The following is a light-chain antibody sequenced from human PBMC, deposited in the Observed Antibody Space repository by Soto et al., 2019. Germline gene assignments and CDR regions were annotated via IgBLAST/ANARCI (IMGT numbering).Light chain of an antibody. J-gene: IGLJ1*01. CDR1: NSDVGGYNF. Sequence: QSALTQPPSASGSPGQSVTISCTGTNSDVGGYNFVSWYQQHPGTAPKLIIYEVTKRPSGVPDRFSDSKSGSTASLTVSGLQAEDEADYYCSSYAGSNNRFVFGTGTKVTVL. CDR3: SSYAGSNNRFV. V-gene: IGLV2-8*01. CDR2: EVT.